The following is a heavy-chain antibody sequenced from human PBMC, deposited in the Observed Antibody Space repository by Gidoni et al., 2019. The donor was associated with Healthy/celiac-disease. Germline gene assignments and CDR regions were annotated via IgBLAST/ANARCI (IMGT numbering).Heavy chain of an antibody. CDR3: ARGGITGTLYY. D-gene: IGHD1-20*01. Sequence: QVQLQQWGAGLLKPSETLSLTCAVYGGSFSGYYWSWIRQPPGKGLEWIWEINHSGSTNYNPSLKSRVTISVDTSKNQFSLKLSSVTAADTAVYYCARGGITGTLYYWGQGTLVTVSS. CDR1: GGSFSGYY. CDR2: INHSGST. V-gene: IGHV4-34*01. J-gene: IGHJ4*02.